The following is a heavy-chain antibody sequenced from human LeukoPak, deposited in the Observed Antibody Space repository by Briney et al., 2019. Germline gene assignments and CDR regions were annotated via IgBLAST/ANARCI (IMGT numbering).Heavy chain of an antibody. CDR1: GGSLSSSSYY. Sequence: PSETLSLTRTVSGGSLSSSSYYWGWIRQPPGKGLEWIGSIYYSGSNYYNPSLKSRVTISVDTSKNQFPLKLSSVTAADTAVYYCARSDYSLVLIDYWGQGALVTVSS. D-gene: IGHD4-11*01. CDR3: ARSDYSLVLIDY. J-gene: IGHJ4*02. V-gene: IGHV4-39*01. CDR2: IYYSGSN.